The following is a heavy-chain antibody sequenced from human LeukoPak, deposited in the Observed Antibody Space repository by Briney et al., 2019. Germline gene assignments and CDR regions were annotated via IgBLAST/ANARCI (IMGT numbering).Heavy chain of an antibody. V-gene: IGHV3-21*01. J-gene: IGHJ4*02. CDR1: AFTFSSYS. CDR3: ARSDVDTGMYYFDY. Sequence: PGGSLRLSCAASAFTFSSYSMNWVRQAPGKGLEWVSSISSSSSYIYYADSVKGRFTISRDNAKNSLYLQMNSLRAEDTAAYYCARSDVDTGMYYFDYWGQGTLVTVSS. CDR2: ISSSSSYI. D-gene: IGHD5-18*01.